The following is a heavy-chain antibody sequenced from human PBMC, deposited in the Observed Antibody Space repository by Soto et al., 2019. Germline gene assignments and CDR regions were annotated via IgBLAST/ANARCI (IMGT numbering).Heavy chain of an antibody. D-gene: IGHD3-10*01. CDR3: ARGLNVYLPYFDY. Sequence: QVQLVQSGAEVKKPGASVKVSCKASGYTFTSYAMHWVRQAPGQRLEWMGWINAGNGNTKYSQNFQGSVTITSDTSASTAYMELSSLRSEDTAVYYCARGLNVYLPYFDYWGQGTLVTVSS. CDR1: GYTFTSYA. CDR2: INAGNGNT. V-gene: IGHV1-3*01. J-gene: IGHJ4*02.